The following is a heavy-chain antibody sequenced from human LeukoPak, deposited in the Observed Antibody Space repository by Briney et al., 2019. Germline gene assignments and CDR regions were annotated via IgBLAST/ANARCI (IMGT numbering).Heavy chain of an antibody. J-gene: IGHJ3*01. CDR2: IYPGDSGP. CDR1: GYRFTSYC. Sequence: GESLQISFKVSGYRFTSYCIGWVRQMPGKGLEWMGIIYPGDSGPTYSPSFQGQVTISVDKSINTAYLQWSSLQASDTAMYYCGMSGDRVPLQDDVFDVWGQGTMVTVS. CDR3: GMSGDRVPLQDDVFDV. V-gene: IGHV5-51*01. D-gene: IGHD1-26*01.